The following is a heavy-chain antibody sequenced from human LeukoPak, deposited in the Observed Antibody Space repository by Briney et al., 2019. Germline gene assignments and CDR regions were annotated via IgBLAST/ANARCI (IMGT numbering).Heavy chain of an antibody. D-gene: IGHD6-6*01. CDR1: GYSFTSHW. CDR3: AKREVSSSPFDY. CDR2: IYPGDSDT. J-gene: IGHJ4*02. V-gene: IGHV5-51*01. Sequence: GQSLKISCKGSGYSFTSHWIGWVRQMPGKGLEWMGIIYPGDSDTRYSPSVQGQVTISADKSISTAYLQWSSLKASDTAIYYCAKREVSSSPFDYWGQGTLVTVSS.